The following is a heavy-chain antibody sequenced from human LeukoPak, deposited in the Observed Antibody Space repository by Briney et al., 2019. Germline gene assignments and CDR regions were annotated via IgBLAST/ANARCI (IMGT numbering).Heavy chain of an antibody. CDR1: GDSVYSSCAT. Sequence: SQTLSLLYAISGDSVYSSCATWTWIRQSPSRGLEWLGRTFYSSKWYSDYALSVKSRITINPDTSKNQFSLQLNFETPEDTAVYYCARGNRYYYDSSGYLPTPTFDYWGQGTLVTVFS. V-gene: IGHV6-1*01. CDR2: TFYSSKWYS. CDR3: ARGNRYYYDSSGYLPTPTFDY. D-gene: IGHD3-22*01. J-gene: IGHJ4*02.